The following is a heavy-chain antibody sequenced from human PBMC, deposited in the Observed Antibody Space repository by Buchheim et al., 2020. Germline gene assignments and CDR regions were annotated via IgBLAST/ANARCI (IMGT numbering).Heavy chain of an antibody. D-gene: IGHD6-19*01. CDR3: SIVLNWRSSGFRDY. Sequence: QVQLVQSGAEVKKPGSSVKVSCKASGGTFSSYAISWVRQAPGQGLEWMGRIIPILGIAKYAQKFQGRVKITAEKYTSTAYMELSSLRSEDTAVYYFSIVLNWRSSGFRDYWGQGTL. J-gene: IGHJ4*02. CDR2: IIPILGIA. CDR1: GGTFSSYA. V-gene: IGHV1-69*04.